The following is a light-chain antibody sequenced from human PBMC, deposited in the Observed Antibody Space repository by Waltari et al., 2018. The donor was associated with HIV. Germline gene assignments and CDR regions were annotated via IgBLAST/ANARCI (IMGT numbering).Light chain of an antibody. CDR3: QSYDNENPVL. V-gene: IGLV6-57*01. Sequence: NFMLTQPHSVSESPGKTVTISCTRSSGSIASNYVQWYQQRPGSSPTTVIYKDDHRPSGVPERFSGSIDSSSNSASLTISGLRTEDEADYYCQSYDNENPVLFGGGTKLTVL. CDR2: KDD. J-gene: IGLJ2*01. CDR1: SGSIASNY.